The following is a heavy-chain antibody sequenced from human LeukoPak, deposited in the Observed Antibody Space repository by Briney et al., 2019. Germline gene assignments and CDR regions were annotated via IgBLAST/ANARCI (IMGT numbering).Heavy chain of an antibody. Sequence: SETLSLTCTVSGGSISSYYWSWIRQPPGKGLEWIGYIYYSGSTNYNPSLKSRVTISVDTSKNQFSLKLSSVTAADTAVYYCARAPIAALPSDVFDIWGQGTMVTVSS. D-gene: IGHD6-13*01. J-gene: IGHJ3*02. CDR2: IYYSGST. CDR1: GGSISSYY. CDR3: ARAPIAALPSDVFDI. V-gene: IGHV4-59*01.